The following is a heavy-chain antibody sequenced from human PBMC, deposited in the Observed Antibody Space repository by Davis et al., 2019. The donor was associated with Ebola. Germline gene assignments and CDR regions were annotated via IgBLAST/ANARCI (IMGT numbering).Heavy chain of an antibody. CDR1: GFTFSSYW. Sequence: ESLKISCAASGFTFSSYWMSWIRQPPGKGLEWIGEINHSGSTNYDPSLKSRVTISVDTSKSQFSLKVSSVTAADTAVYYCARVLQQVVRLDPWGQGTLVTVSS. CDR2: INHSGST. CDR3: ARVLQQVVRLDP. V-gene: IGHV4-34*01. D-gene: IGHD6-6*01. J-gene: IGHJ5*02.